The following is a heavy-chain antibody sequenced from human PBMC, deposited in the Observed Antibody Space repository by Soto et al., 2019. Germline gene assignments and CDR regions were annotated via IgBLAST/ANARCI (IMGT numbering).Heavy chain of an antibody. J-gene: IGHJ4*02. D-gene: IGHD2-21*01. Sequence: QLRLVQSGAEVRKPGSSVKVSCKAPGGTFTNYAISWLRLVPGQGLEWMGGFRPFVEAADLAQKFRGRLTITADASTSTAYMELSDLRSEDTAIYYCARGGYSNSWRFDYWGQGALITVS. CDR1: GGTFTNYA. CDR2: FRPFVEAA. CDR3: ARGGYSNSWRFDY. V-gene: IGHV1-69*01.